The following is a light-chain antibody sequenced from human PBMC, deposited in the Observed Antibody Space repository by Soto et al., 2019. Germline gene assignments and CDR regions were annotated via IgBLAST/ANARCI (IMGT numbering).Light chain of an antibody. CDR3: SSYSSANTVI. CDR2: EVS. J-gene: IGLJ2*01. V-gene: IGLV2-14*01. CDR1: SSDIGGYIY. Sequence: QSALTQPASVSASPGQSITISCTGTSSDIGGYIYVSWYQHHPAKAPRLMIYEVSSRPSGVSNRFSGSKSGNTASLTISGLQAEDEAQYYCSSYSSANTVIFGGGTKVTVL.